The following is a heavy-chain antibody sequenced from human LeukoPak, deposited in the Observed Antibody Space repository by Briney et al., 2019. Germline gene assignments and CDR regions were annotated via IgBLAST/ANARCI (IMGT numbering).Heavy chain of an antibody. V-gene: IGHV3-23*01. D-gene: IGHD4-23*01. CDR2: ISGNGGST. J-gene: IGHJ4*02. Sequence: GGSLRLSCAASGFTFSNYAMSWVRQAPGKGLEWVSAISGNGGSTYYADSVKGRFTISRDNSKNTLYLQMNSQRAEDTAVYYCAKISPYGGNSAWGQGTLVTVSS. CDR3: AKISPYGGNSA. CDR1: GFTFSNYA.